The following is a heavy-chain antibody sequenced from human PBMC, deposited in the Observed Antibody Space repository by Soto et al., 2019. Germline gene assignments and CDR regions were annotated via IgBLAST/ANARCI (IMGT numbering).Heavy chain of an antibody. D-gene: IGHD2-2*01. Sequence: GGSLRLSCVGSGFTFSSNWMTWVRQAPGKGLEWVANIRQDGSEINYVDSVKGRFTISRDNTKSSLYLQMNSLRAEDTAIYYCAREVVVSRGASYFGYWGPGTLVTVS. CDR2: IRQDGSEI. V-gene: IGHV3-7*04. CDR1: GFTFSSNW. J-gene: IGHJ4*02. CDR3: AREVVVSRGASYFGY.